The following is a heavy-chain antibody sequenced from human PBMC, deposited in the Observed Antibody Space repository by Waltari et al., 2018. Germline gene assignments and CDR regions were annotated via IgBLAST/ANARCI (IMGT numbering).Heavy chain of an antibody. CDR3: ATNDGHL. J-gene: IGHJ4*02. Sequence: QVQLQESGPGLVKPSETLSLTCTVSGASITDYHWSWFRQTAGKGLEWIGRMFISGSTDCNPSPQSRISMSLDAPKSPFSLRLNSVTAADTAVYYCATNDGHLWGQGVLVTVSS. D-gene: IGHD3-16*01. CDR2: MFISGST. V-gene: IGHV4-4*07. CDR1: GASITDYH.